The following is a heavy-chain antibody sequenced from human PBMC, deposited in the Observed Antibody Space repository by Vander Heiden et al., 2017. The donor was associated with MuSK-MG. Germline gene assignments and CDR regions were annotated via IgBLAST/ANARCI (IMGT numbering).Heavy chain of an antibody. CDR2: ISSSSSYI. Sequence: EVQLVESGGGLVKPGGSLRLSCAASGFTFSSSSMNWVRQAPGKGLEWVSSISSSSSYIYYADSVKGRFTISRDNAKNSLYLQMNSLRAEDTAVYYCARVGRSSSGDDAFDIWGQGTMVTVSS. CDR3: ARVGRSSSGDDAFDI. D-gene: IGHD6-6*01. V-gene: IGHV3-21*01. J-gene: IGHJ3*02. CDR1: GFTFSSSS.